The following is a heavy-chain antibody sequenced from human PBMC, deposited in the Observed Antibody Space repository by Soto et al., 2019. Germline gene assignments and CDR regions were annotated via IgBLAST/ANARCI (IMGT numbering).Heavy chain of an antibody. CDR3: ARIWGGGGYALIY. Sequence: QVQLVESGGGLVKPGGSLRLSCAASGFTFSDFYMSWIRQAPGKGQEWISYISSSGTTTYYTDSVKGRFTISRDNAKNSLYLQMNTLRDEDTAVYYCARIWGGGGYALIYWGQGTLVTVSS. CDR2: ISSSGTTT. J-gene: IGHJ4*02. D-gene: IGHD2-8*01. CDR1: GFTFSDFY. V-gene: IGHV3-11*01.